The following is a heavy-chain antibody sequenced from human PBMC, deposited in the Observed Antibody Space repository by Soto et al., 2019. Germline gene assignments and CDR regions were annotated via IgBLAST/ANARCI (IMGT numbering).Heavy chain of an antibody. V-gene: IGHV1-3*01. Sequence: ASVKVSCKASGYTFTSYAMHWVRQAPGQRLEWMGWINAGNGNRKYSQKFQGRVTISSDTSANTAYMELSSLRSEDTAVYYCARSIAVAGFDYWGQGTLVTVSS. CDR1: GYTFTSYA. J-gene: IGHJ4*02. CDR3: ARSIAVAGFDY. CDR2: INAGNGNR. D-gene: IGHD6-19*01.